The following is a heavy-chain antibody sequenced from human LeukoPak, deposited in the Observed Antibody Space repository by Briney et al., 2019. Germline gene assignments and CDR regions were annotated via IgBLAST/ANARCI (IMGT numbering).Heavy chain of an antibody. CDR3: ARLREIPVFGVVTKSTSYFDY. CDR2: IKQDRSEK. CDR1: GFTFTNYW. J-gene: IGHJ4*02. D-gene: IGHD3-3*01. Sequence: GGSLRLSCAASGFTFTNYWMSWVRQAPGRGLELVANIKQDRSEKYYVDSVKGRFTISRDNAKNSLYLQMNSLRAEDTAVYYCARLREIPVFGVVTKSTSYFDYWGQGTLVTVSS. V-gene: IGHV3-7*01.